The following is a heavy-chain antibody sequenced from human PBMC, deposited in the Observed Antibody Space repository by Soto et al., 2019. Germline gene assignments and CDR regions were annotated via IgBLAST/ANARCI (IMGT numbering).Heavy chain of an antibody. V-gene: IGHV4-4*02. J-gene: IGHJ5*02. CDR3: ARGCSSTSCYGPGWFDP. CDR2: IYHSGST. D-gene: IGHD2-2*01. CDR1: GGSISSSNW. Sequence: QVQLQESGPGLVKPSGSLSLTCAVSGGSISSSNWWSWVRQPPGKGLEWIGEIYHSGSTNYNPSLKSRVTTSVHKSKNQFSLKLSSVTAADTAVYYCARGCSSTSCYGPGWFDPWGQGTLVTVSS.